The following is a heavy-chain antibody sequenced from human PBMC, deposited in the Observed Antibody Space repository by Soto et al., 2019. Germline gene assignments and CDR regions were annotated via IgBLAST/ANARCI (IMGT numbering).Heavy chain of an antibody. Sequence: SGPTLVNPTETLTLTCTVAGFSLSNARMGVSWIRQPPGKALEWLAHIFSNDEKSYSTSLKSRLTISKDTSKSQVVLTMTNMDPVDTATYYCARISQGYAYIWGSYRYFDYWGQGTLVTVSS. CDR1: GFSLSNARMG. D-gene: IGHD3-16*02. CDR3: ARISQGYAYIWGSYRYFDY. V-gene: IGHV2-26*01. CDR2: IFSNDEK. J-gene: IGHJ4*02.